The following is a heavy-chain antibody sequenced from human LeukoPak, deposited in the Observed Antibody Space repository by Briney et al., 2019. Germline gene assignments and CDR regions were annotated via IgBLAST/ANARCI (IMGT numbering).Heavy chain of an antibody. J-gene: IGHJ4*02. CDR1: GGSISSYY. Sequence: PSETLSLTCTVSGGSISSYYWSWIRQPPGKGLEWIGTIFYTGSTYYSPSLKSRVTVSLDTSINQLSLKLYSVNAADTAVYYCARHQGGSSRSDYWGQGTLVTVSS. CDR3: ARHQGGSSRSDY. V-gene: IGHV4-39*01. CDR2: IFYTGST. D-gene: IGHD6-6*01.